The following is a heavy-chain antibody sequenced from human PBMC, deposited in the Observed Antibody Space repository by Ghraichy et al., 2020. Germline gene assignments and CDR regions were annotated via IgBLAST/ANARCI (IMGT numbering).Heavy chain of an antibody. D-gene: IGHD3-10*01. CDR2: IYSGGTT. V-gene: IGHV3-53*01. CDR1: GFTVSSKY. Sequence: GGSLRLSCAASGFTVSSKYMTWVRQAPGKGLEWVSVIYSGGTTYYADSVKGRFTISSDNSKNTLYLQMNSLGAEDTVVYYCARGVGAELDYWGQGTLVTVSS. J-gene: IGHJ4*02. CDR3: ARGVGAELDY.